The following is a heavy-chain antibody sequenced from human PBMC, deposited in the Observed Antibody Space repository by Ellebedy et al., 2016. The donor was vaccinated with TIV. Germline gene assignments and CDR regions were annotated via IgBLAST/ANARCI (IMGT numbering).Heavy chain of an antibody. CDR1: GGSISSSNW. CDR3: ARTLAFYDILTGYVPNWFDP. V-gene: IGHV4-4*02. Sequence: MPSETLSLTCAVSGGSISSSNWWSWIRQPPGKGLEWIGEINHSGSTNYNPSLKSRVTISVDTSKNQFSLNLKLSSVTAADTAIYYCARTLAFYDILTGYVPNWFDPWGQGTLVTVSS. CDR2: INHSGST. D-gene: IGHD3-9*01. J-gene: IGHJ5*02.